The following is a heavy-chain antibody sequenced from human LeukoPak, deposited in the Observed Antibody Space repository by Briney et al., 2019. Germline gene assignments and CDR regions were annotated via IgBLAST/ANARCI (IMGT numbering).Heavy chain of an antibody. Sequence: ASVKVSCKASGYTFTSYGISWVRQAPGQGLEWMGWISAYNGNINYAQKLQGRVTMTTDTSTSTAYMELRSLRSDDTAVYYCASSKNYYDTSGLDYWGQGTLVTVSS. CDR3: ASSKNYYDTSGLDY. J-gene: IGHJ4*02. CDR2: ISAYNGNI. V-gene: IGHV1-18*01. D-gene: IGHD3-22*01. CDR1: GYTFTSYG.